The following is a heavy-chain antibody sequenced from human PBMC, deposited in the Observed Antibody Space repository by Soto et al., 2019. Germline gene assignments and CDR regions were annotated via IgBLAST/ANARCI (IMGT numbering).Heavy chain of an antibody. CDR1: GYTFITYG. CDR3: ARGPTDYYDNSANYFLDY. V-gene: IGHV1-18*01. Sequence: QVQLVQSGAEVKKPGASVKVSCKASGYTFITYGVSWVRQAPGQGLDWLGRISTYNGNTRYAERLQGRVTMTTDTTTNTAYMELRHLRSDDTAVYYCARGPTDYYDNSANYFLDYWGQGTLVTVSS. J-gene: IGHJ4*02. D-gene: IGHD3-22*01. CDR2: ISTYNGNT.